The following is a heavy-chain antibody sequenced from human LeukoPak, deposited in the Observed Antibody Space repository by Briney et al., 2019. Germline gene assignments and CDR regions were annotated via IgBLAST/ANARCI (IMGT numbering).Heavy chain of an antibody. CDR2: IYTSGST. J-gene: IGHJ4*02. D-gene: IGHD4-23*01. CDR3: AREIEAPENYGGISH. V-gene: IGHV4-39*07. CDR1: GGSISSSSYY. Sequence: SETLSLTCTVSGGSISSSSYYWGWIRQPPGKGLEWIGRIYTSGSTNYNPSLKSRVTMSVDTSKNQFSLKLSSVTAADTAVYYCAREIEAPENYGGISHWGQGTLVTVSS.